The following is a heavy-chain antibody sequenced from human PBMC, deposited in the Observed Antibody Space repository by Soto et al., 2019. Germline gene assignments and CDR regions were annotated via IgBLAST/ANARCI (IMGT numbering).Heavy chain of an antibody. D-gene: IGHD3-16*01. V-gene: IGHV1-18*01. CDR2: INTYNGNT. CDR3: AMVDVYVTPSPQDV. CDR1: GYTFTRYG. Sequence: QVQLVQSGAEVKNPGASVKVSCKASGYTFTRYGIGWARQAPGQGLEWMGWINTYNGNTNYAQNVQGRVTLTTDTSTRTAYMELRSRRSNDTAIYYCAMVDVYVTPSPQDVWGQGTTLNFSS. J-gene: IGHJ6*02.